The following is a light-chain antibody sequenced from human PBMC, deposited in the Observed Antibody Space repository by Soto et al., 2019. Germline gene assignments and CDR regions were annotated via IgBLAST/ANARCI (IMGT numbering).Light chain of an antibody. CDR2: EVS. J-gene: IGLJ1*01. CDR1: RRDVGGYNY. CDR3: SSYADSNNV. Sequence: NRRDVGGYNYASWYQQHPGKAPKLMIYEVSKRPSGVPDRFSGSKSGNTASLTVSGLQAEDEADYYCSSYADSNNVFGTVTKVTVL. V-gene: IGLV2-8*01.